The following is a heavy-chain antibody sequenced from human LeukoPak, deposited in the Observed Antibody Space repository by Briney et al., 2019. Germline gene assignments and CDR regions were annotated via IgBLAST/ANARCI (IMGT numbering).Heavy chain of an antibody. Sequence: GASVKVSCKASGYTFTSYGISWVRQAPGQGLEWMGWISAYNGNTNYAQKLQGRVTMTTDTSTSTAYMELRSLRSDDTAVYYCAREHYGSGSYWFGPWGQGTLVTVSS. CDR1: GYTFTSYG. CDR2: ISAYNGNT. D-gene: IGHD3-10*01. CDR3: AREHYGSGSYWFGP. J-gene: IGHJ5*02. V-gene: IGHV1-18*01.